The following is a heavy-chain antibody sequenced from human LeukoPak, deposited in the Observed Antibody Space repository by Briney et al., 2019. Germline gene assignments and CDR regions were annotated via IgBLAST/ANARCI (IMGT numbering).Heavy chain of an antibody. D-gene: IGHD1/OR15-1a*01. CDR2: INPKSGGT. J-gene: IGHJ6*03. CDR3: AREYAGNTYYYMDV. Sequence: GASVKVSCKASGYTFSGYYMHWVRQAPGQGLEWMGWINPKSGGTNYAQKFQGRVTMTRDMSISTAYMELSRLRSDDTAVYYCAREYAGNTYYYMDVWGKGTTVTVSS. V-gene: IGHV1-2*02. CDR1: GYTFSGYY.